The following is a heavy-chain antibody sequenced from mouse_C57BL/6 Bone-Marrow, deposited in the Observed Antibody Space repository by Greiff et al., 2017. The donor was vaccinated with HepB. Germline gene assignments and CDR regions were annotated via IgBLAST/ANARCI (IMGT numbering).Heavy chain of an antibody. D-gene: IGHD2-5*01. J-gene: IGHJ4*01. CDR1: GFTFSNYW. V-gene: IGHV6-3*01. Sequence: EVKLVESGGGLVQPGGSMKLSCVASGFTFSNYWMNWVRQSPEKGLEWVAQIRLKSDNYATHYAESVKGRFTISRDDSKSSVYLQMNNLRAEDTGIYYCTGYYSNYFFYYAMDYWGQGTSVTVSS. CDR3: TGYYSNYFFYYAMDY. CDR2: IRLKSDNYAT.